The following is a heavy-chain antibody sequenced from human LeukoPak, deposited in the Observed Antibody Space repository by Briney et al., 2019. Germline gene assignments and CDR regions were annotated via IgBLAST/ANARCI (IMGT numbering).Heavy chain of an antibody. J-gene: IGHJ6*03. V-gene: IGHV4-59*01. D-gene: IGHD1-26*01. CDR1: GGSISSYY. CDR2: IYYTGST. CDR3: ARVREGYYYMDV. Sequence: SETLSLTCTVSGGSISSYYWSWIRQPPGKGLEWIGYIYYTGSTNYNPSLKSRVTISVDTSKNQFSLKLSSVTAADTAVYYCARVREGYYYMDVWGKGTTVTVSS.